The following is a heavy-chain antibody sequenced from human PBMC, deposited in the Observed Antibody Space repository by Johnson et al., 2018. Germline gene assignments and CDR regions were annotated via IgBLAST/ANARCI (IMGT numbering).Heavy chain of an antibody. CDR3: ANWGQMATNYYYYGMDV. Sequence: QVQLVQSGAEVKRPGSSVKVSCKASGGTFTSYTFSWVRQAPGQGLEWMGGIIPIFGPANYAQKFQDRVTITADESSSTAYMELSSLRSDDTAVYSCANWGQMATNYYYYGMDVWGQGTTVTVSS. J-gene: IGHJ6*02. D-gene: IGHD5-24*01. CDR1: GGTFTSYT. CDR2: IIPIFGPA. V-gene: IGHV1-69*12.